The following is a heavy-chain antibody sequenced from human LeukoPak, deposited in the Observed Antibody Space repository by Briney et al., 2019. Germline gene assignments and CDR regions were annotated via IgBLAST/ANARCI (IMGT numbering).Heavy chain of an antibody. Sequence: PSETLSLTCTVSGGSISSYYWSWIRQPPGKGLEWIGYIYYSGSTNYNPSLKSRVTISVDTSKNQFSLKLSSVTAADTAVYYCARVPYGAGAFDIWGQGTMVTVSS. CDR2: IYYSGST. CDR3: ARVPYGAGAFDI. CDR1: GGSISSYY. V-gene: IGHV4-59*01. D-gene: IGHD4-17*01. J-gene: IGHJ3*02.